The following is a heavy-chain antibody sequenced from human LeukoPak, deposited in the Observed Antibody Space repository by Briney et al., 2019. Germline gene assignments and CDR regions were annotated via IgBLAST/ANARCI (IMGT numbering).Heavy chain of an antibody. CDR1: GFTFKNYA. CDR3: AKKGYYDGSGYYMYYFDH. V-gene: IGHV3-23*01. D-gene: IGHD3-22*01. J-gene: IGHJ4*02. CDR2: ISDSGGTA. Sequence: GGSLRLSCAASGFTFKNYAMSWVRQAPGKGLEWVSAISDSGGTAYYADSVKGRFTISRDNSKNTLYLQMNSLRAEDTAVYYCAKKGYYDGSGYYMYYFDHWGQGTLVTVSS.